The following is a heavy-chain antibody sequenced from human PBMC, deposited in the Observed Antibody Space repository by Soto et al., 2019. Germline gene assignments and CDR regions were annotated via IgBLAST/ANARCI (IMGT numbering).Heavy chain of an antibody. J-gene: IGHJ4*02. V-gene: IGHV4-59*02. CDR3: AIETGSWYFDS. CDR1: GASVIGHY. Sequence: QVRLQETGPGLVKPSETLSLTRSVSGASVIGHYWTWIRQAPGKGLEWIGYVYNYGSTTYSPSLKSRVSMSADTSKNVISLNLTSVTAADTAVYYCAIETGSWYFDSWGQGILVTVSS. CDR2: VYNYGST. D-gene: IGHD3-10*01.